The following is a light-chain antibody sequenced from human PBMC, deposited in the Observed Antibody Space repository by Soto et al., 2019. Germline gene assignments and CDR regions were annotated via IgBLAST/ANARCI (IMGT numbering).Light chain of an antibody. CDR3: QQYYTTPLLT. CDR1: PSILFNSKDKNY. J-gene: IGKJ4*01. CDR2: WAS. V-gene: IGKV4-1*01. Sequence: DIVINPSPDLPAWSSGQRGPIHLKSSPSILFNSKDKNYLAWYQQKPGQPPKLLIYWASTRESGVPDRFSGSGSATDFTLTISNLQAEDVAVYYCQQYYTTPLLTFGGGTKVEIK.